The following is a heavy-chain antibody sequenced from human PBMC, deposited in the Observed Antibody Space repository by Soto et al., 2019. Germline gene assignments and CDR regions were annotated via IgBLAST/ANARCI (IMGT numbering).Heavy chain of an antibody. V-gene: IGHV4-59*01. D-gene: IGHD6-19*01. CDR2: IYYSGST. J-gene: IGHJ4*02. CDR3: ARVRVDGWWEFDY. Sequence: SETLSLTCTVSGGSISSYYWSWIRQPPGKGLEWIGYIYYSGSTNYNPSLKSRVTISVDTSKNQFSLKLSSVTAADTAMYYCARVRVDGWWEFDYWGQGTLVTVSS. CDR1: GGSISSYY.